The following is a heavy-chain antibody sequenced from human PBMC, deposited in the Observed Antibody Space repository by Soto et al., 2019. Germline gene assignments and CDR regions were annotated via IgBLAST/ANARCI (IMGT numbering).Heavy chain of an antibody. V-gene: IGHV3-11*01. CDR2: ISSSGSII. CDR3: ARDLGYYDSDGYFDY. J-gene: IGHJ4*02. D-gene: IGHD3-22*01. CDR1: EFTVGDYN. Sequence: LRLLCAACEFTVGDYNRNGIRRARGEGLEWVSYISSSGSIIYYADSVKGRFTISRDNAKNSLYLQMNSLRAEDTAVYYCARDLGYYDSDGYFDYWGQGTPVTVSS.